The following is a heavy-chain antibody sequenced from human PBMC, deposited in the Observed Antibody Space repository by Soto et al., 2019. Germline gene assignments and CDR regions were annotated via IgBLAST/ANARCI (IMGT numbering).Heavy chain of an antibody. J-gene: IGHJ4*02. V-gene: IGHV3-23*01. CDR2: ISATGGGT. CDR3: AKDRRAGGNSAFYFDF. D-gene: IGHD3-16*01. Sequence: GWSLRLSCASSVFKFINYAMSWVRQAPGKGLEWVSLISATGGGTYYADSVKGRFTISRDNSHNTLYLQVHSLTAEDTAVYYCAKDRRAGGNSAFYFDFWGQGAQVTVSS. CDR1: VFKFINYA.